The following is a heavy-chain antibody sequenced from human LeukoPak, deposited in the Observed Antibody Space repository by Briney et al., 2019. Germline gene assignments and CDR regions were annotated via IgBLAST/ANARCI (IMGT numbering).Heavy chain of an antibody. CDR2: ISSSSSYI. CDR1: GFTFSSYS. CDR3: ARAHSGSYFGYYYYYGMDV. V-gene: IGHV3-21*01. D-gene: IGHD1-26*01. J-gene: IGHJ6*02. Sequence: GGSLRLSCAASGFTFSSYSMNWVRQAPGKGLEWVSSISSSSSYIYYADSVKGRFTNSRDNAKNSLYLQMNSLRAEDTAVYYCARAHSGSYFGYYYYYGMDVWGQGTTVTVSS.